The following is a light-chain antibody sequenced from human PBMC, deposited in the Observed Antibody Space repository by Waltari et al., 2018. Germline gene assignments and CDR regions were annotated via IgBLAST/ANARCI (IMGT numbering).Light chain of an antibody. CDR2: EAS. CDR1: QDISTY. V-gene: IGKV1-33*01. Sequence: DIQMTQSPSSLSASVGDRVTITCQASQDISTYLNWYQQRPEKAPKLLIYEASSLETGVPSRFSGGGSGTDFACTISSLQPEDIGTYYCQQYDNLPFTFGPGTKVDIK. CDR3: QQYDNLPFT. J-gene: IGKJ3*01.